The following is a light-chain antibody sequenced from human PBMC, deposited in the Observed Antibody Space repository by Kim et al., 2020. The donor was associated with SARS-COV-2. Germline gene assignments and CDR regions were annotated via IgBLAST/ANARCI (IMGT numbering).Light chain of an antibody. Sequence: ASVGDRGTITCRASQNINKYVAWFQLKPGKAPKLLIYAASALQPGVPSRFSGSGSGTDFTLTVTSLQPEDVATYYCQKCDSAPWTFGQGTKVDIK. J-gene: IGKJ1*01. CDR1: QNINKY. CDR3: QKCDSAPWT. V-gene: IGKV1-27*01. CDR2: AAS.